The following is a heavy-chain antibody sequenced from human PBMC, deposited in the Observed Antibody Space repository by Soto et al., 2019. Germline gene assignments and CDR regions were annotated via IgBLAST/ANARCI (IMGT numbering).Heavy chain of an antibody. CDR3: ARGSIGYCSGGSCQITMEFDY. V-gene: IGHV1-69*13. D-gene: IGHD2-15*01. CDR2: IIPIFGTA. Sequence: ASVKVSCKASGGTFSSYAISWVRQAPGQGLEWMGGIIPIFGTANYAQKFQGRVTITADESTSTAYMELSSLRSEDTAVYYCARGSIGYCSGGSCQITMEFDYWGQGTLVTVSS. J-gene: IGHJ4*02. CDR1: GGTFSSYA.